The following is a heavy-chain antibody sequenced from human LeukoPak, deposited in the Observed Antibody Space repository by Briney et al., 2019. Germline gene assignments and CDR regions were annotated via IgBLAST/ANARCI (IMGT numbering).Heavy chain of an antibody. Sequence: ASVKVSCKASGYTLTSHHMHWVRQAPGQGLEWMGIINPSGGSTSYAQKFQGRVTMTRDMSTSTVYMELSSLRSEDTAVYYCARDQSLRWLQLSWFDYWGQGTLVTVSS. CDR1: GYTLTSHH. V-gene: IGHV1-46*01. J-gene: IGHJ4*02. D-gene: IGHD5-24*01. CDR3: ARDQSLRWLQLSWFDY. CDR2: INPSGGST.